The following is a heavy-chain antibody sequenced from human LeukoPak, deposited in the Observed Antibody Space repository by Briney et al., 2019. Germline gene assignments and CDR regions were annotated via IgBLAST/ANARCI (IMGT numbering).Heavy chain of an antibody. CDR1: GYTFTAYY. J-gene: IGHJ4*02. Sequence: ASVKVSCKASGYTFTAYYIHWVRQAPGQGLEWMGWINPNSGDTNYAQKFQGRVTMTRDTSISTAYLELSRLRSDDTAVYYCASRIRYCSGGSCYSGFDYWGQGTLVTVSS. CDR3: ASRIRYCSGGSCYSGFDY. V-gene: IGHV1-2*02. CDR2: INPNSGDT. D-gene: IGHD2-15*01.